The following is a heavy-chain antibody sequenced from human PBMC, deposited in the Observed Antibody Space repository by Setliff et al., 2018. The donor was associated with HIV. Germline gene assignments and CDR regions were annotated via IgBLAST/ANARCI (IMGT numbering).Heavy chain of an antibody. D-gene: IGHD1-26*01. J-gene: IGHJ4*02. CDR3: ARVPHRVVGTTTLLYHFDY. V-gene: IGHV4-38-2*01. Sequence: SETLSLTCAVSGYSISSGYYWAWIRQSPGKGLDWIGSIHHSGTTYYNPSLKCRVTISVDTTTNQVSLQVNSVTAVDTAVYYCARVPHRVVGTTTLLYHFDYWGLGTLVTVSS. CDR1: GYSISSGYY. CDR2: IHHSGTT.